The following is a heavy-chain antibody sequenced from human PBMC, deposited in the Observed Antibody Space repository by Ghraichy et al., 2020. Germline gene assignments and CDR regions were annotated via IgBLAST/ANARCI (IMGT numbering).Heavy chain of an antibody. CDR1: GYTLTELS. D-gene: IGHD5-12*01. CDR3: ATDRRRRGYSGYDWEGQHYFDY. Sequence: ASVKVSCKVSGYTLTELSMHWVRQAPGKGLEWMGGFDPEDGETIYAQKFQGRVTMTEDTSTDTAYMELSSLRSEDTAVYYCATDRRRRGYSGYDWEGQHYFDYWGQGTLVTVSS. J-gene: IGHJ4*02. V-gene: IGHV1-24*01. CDR2: FDPEDGET.